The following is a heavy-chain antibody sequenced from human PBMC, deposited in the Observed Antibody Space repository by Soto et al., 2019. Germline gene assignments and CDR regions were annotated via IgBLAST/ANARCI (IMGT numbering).Heavy chain of an antibody. CDR2: IYNSGST. V-gene: IGHV4-31*03. CDR1: GGSITSGGIY. CDR3: ARFNSRSGTEYFDY. J-gene: IGHJ4*02. D-gene: IGHD6-19*01. Sequence: QVKLQESGPGLVQPAQTLSLSCTVSGGSITSGGIYWSWLRQHPRQGLEWIGYIYNSGSTTYNPSLTSRVTISVDTSKNQFSLTVTSLTVADTAVYYCARFNSRSGTEYFDYWGQGTLVTVSS.